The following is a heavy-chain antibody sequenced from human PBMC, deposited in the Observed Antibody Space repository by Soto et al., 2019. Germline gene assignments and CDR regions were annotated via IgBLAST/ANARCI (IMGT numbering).Heavy chain of an antibody. Sequence: QVQLVESGGGVVQPGRSLRLSCAASGFTFSSYGMHWVRQAPGKGLEWVAVTSYDGSNKYYADSVRGRFTISRDNSKKTLYLQLNSLRAEDTAVYYCGIVDRGWPSDDWGQGTLVTVSA. CDR3: GIVDRGWPSDD. J-gene: IGHJ4*02. V-gene: IGHV3-30*03. CDR1: GFTFSSYG. CDR2: TSYDGSNK. D-gene: IGHD6-19*01.